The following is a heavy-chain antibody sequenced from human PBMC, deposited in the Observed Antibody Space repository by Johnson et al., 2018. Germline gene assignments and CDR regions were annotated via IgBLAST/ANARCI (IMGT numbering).Heavy chain of an antibody. CDR2: ISGSGAKT. J-gene: IGHJ4*02. Sequence: VQLVESGGGLVQPGGSLRLSCAASGFTFSHNALTWVRQAPGKGLEWVSAISGSGAKTYYANSVKGRFTISRDNSNNTRFLQMNTLRPEDTAVYYCAKGPLSHYDITLPHFDSWGQGTLVTVSS. CDR3: AKGPLSHYDITLPHFDS. CDR1: GFTFSHNA. V-gene: IGHV3-23*04. D-gene: IGHD3-22*01.